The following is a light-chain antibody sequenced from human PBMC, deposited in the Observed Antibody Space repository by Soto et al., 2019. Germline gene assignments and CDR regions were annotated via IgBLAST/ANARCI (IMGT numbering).Light chain of an antibody. CDR3: SSHAGSNSLMV. J-gene: IGLJ2*01. V-gene: IGLV2-8*01. CDR1: SSDVGAYDY. Sequence: QSVLTQPPSASGSPGQSVTISCTGTSSDVGAYDYVCWYQQHPGKAPKLMIYEVNKRPSGVPDRFSGSKSGNTASLTVSGLQDEDEADYHCSSHAGSNSLMVFGGGTKLTVL. CDR2: EVN.